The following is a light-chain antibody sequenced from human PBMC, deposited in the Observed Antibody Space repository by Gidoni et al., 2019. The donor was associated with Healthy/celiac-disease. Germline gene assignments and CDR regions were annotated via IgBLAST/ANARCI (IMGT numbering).Light chain of an antibody. CDR1: QSVSSN. V-gene: IGKV3-15*01. J-gene: IGKJ4*01. CDR2: GAS. Sequence: TQSPATLSVSPGERATLSCRASQSVSSNLAWYQQKPGQAPRLLIYGASTRATGIPARFSGSGSGTEFTLTISSLQSEDFAVYYCQQYNNCPPLTFGGGTKVEIK. CDR3: QQYNNCPPLT.